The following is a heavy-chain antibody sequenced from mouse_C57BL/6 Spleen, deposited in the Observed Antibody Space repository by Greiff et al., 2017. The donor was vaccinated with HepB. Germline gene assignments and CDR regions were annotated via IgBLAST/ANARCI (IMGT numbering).Heavy chain of an antibody. V-gene: IGHV1-69*01. CDR3: ARWRCYYAMDY. Sequence: VQLQQPGAELVMPGASVKLSCKASGYTFTSYWMHWVKQRPGQGLEWIGEIDPSDSYTNYNQKFKGKSTLTVDKSSSTAYMQLSSLTSEDSAVYYCARWRCYYAMDYWGQGTSVTVSS. CDR1: GYTFTSYW. CDR2: IDPSDSYT. J-gene: IGHJ4*01.